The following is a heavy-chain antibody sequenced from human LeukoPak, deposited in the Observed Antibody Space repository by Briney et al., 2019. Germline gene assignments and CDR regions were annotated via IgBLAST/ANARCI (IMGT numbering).Heavy chain of an antibody. J-gene: IGHJ4*02. CDR3: AKDRLVVVPAAMPKARGLFDY. CDR2: ISYDGSNK. Sequence: PGRSLRLSCAASGFTFSSYGMHWVRQAPGKGLEWVAVISYDGSNKYYADSVKGRFTISRDNSKNTLYLQMNSLRAEDTAVYYCAKDRLVVVPAAMPKARGLFDYWAREPWSPSPQ. V-gene: IGHV3-30*18. D-gene: IGHD2-2*01. CDR1: GFTFSSYG.